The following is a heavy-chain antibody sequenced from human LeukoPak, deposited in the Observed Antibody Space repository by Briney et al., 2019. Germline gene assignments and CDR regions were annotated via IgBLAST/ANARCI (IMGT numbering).Heavy chain of an antibody. CDR1: GFTFSKYW. D-gene: IGHD6-19*01. CDR2: INTDGTVT. V-gene: IGHV3-74*01. CDR3: ATKQWLAPPPDS. J-gene: IGHJ4*02. Sequence: GGSLRLSCAASGFTFSKYWMLWVRQAPGKGLESISRINTDGTVTTYADSVKGRFTVSRDNADNTMFLQMNSVRAEGTAVYYCATKQWLAPPPDSWGQGTPVTVSS.